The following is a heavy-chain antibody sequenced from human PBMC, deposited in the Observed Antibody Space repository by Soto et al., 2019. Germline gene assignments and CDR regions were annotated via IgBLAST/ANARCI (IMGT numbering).Heavy chain of an antibody. J-gene: IGHJ4*02. CDR1: GGSISSALYY. CDR2: VYYIGST. V-gene: IGHV4-31*03. Sequence: SETLSLTCTVSGGSISSALYYWSWIRHHPGKGLEWIGYVYYIGSTNYNPYLKSRVTMSVYTSRNQFSLRLSSVTAADTAMYYCARGEGGSYAISYFDKWGPG. CDR3: ARGEGGSYAISYFDK. D-gene: IGHD1-26*01.